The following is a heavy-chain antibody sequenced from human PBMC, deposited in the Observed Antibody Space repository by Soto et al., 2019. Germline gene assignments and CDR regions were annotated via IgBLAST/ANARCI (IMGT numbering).Heavy chain of an antibody. CDR2: ISYHGNE. CDR3: AKLAVVVPATPHDYMDV. J-gene: IGHJ6*02. V-gene: IGHV3-30*18. D-gene: IGHD2-2*01. CDR1: GFTFSDYG. Sequence: LRLSCVASGFTFSDYGMHWARHSPGKGLEWVAVISYHGNEYYSDSVKGRFTISRDNSEKTLYLQMNSLRAEDTAVYYCAKLAVVVPATPHDYMDVWGQGTAVTVSS.